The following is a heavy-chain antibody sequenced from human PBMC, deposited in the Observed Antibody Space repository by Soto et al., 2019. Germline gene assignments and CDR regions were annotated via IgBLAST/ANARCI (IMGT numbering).Heavy chain of an antibody. CDR3: ARCLHCSNGGLFDS. V-gene: IGHV4-4*02. D-gene: IGHD2-8*01. CDR1: GVYISRSNW. Sequence: SPTLSLTCSVSGVYISRSNWWTWVSQAPGKGLEWIGELYPSGGTTYNPSLQNRVTISVDSSKNPLSLTLPPVTAADTAVYYGARCLHCSNGGLFDSWGQGALVTVSS. CDR2: LYPSGGT. J-gene: IGHJ5*01.